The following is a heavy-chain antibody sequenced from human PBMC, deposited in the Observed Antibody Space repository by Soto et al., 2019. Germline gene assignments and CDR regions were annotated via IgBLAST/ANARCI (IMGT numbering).Heavy chain of an antibody. V-gene: IGHV1-69*01. CDR1: GGTFSSYA. D-gene: IGHD5-18*01. CDR3: ARGRGYSYGYNYYYYGMDV. J-gene: IGHJ6*02. CDR2: IIPIFGTA. Sequence: QVQRVQSGAEVKKPGSSVKVSCKASGGTFSSYAISWVRQAPGQGLEWMGGIIPIFGTANYAQKFQGRVTITADESTSTAYMELSSLRSEDTAVYYCARGRGYSYGYNYYYYGMDVWGQGTTVTVSS.